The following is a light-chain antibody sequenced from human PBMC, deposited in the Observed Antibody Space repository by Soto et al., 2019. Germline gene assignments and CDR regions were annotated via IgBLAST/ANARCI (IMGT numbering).Light chain of an antibody. CDR1: QSVSSN. V-gene: IGKV3-15*01. CDR2: GAS. Sequence: EIVMTQSPATLSVSPGERATLSCRASQSVSSNLAWYQQKPGQAPRLLIYGASTRATGIPARFSGSGSGTEFPLTSSLLHSEYVAVYYCQQYNNWPPWTFGQGTKLEIK. J-gene: IGKJ2*02. CDR3: QQYNNWPPWT.